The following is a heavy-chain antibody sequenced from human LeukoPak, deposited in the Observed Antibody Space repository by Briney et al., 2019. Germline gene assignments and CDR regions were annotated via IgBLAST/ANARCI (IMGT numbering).Heavy chain of an antibody. CDR3: ARQSGYYSVDAFDI. Sequence: ESLRLSCAASGFIFSSYATSWVRQAPGKGLEWIGSIYYSGSTYYNPSLKSRVTISVDTSKNQFSLKLSSVTAADTAVYYCARQSGYYSVDAFDIWGQGTMVTVSS. CDR1: GFIFSSYA. D-gene: IGHD3-22*01. J-gene: IGHJ3*02. CDR2: IYYSGST. V-gene: IGHV4-39*01.